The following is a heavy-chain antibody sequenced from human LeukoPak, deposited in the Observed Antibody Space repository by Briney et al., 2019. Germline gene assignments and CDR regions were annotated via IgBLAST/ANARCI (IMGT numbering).Heavy chain of an antibody. CDR2: YYYSGST. V-gene: IGHV4-59*01. D-gene: IGHD3-22*01. CDR3: ARGGYYDSSGYPPHDY. J-gene: IGHJ4*02. CDR1: GGLISWYH. Sequence: SETPALTWNVPGGLISWYHRGLIRQAPGKGPGWVGVYYYSGSTNYNPSLKSRVTISVDTSKNQFSLKLSSVTAADTAVYYCARGGYYDSSGYPPHDYWGQGTLVTVSS.